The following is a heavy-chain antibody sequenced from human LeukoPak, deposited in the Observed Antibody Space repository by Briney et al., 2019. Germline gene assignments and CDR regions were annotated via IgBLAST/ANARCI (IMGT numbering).Heavy chain of an antibody. CDR2: ISPNSGDT. Sequence: GASVKVSCKASGYTFTSYAITWVRQAPGQGLEWMGWISPNSGDTNFAQKFQGRVTMTRDTSISTVYMELSRLRSDDTAVFYCARGYYDSSDFEYLQHWGQGTLVTVSS. CDR3: ARGYYDSSDFEYLQH. J-gene: IGHJ1*01. CDR1: GYTFTSYA. V-gene: IGHV1-2*02. D-gene: IGHD3-22*01.